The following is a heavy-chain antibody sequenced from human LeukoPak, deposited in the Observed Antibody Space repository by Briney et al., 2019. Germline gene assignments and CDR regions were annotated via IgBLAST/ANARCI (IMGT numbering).Heavy chain of an antibody. J-gene: IGHJ4*02. Sequence: GGSLRLSCAASGFTFSSYGMHWVRQAPGKGLEWVSAISGSGGSTYYADSVKGRLTISRDNSKNTLYLQMNSLRAEDTAVYYCARVVDHDYGDYYLDYWGQGTLVTVSS. V-gene: IGHV3-23*01. D-gene: IGHD4-17*01. CDR1: GFTFSSYG. CDR2: ISGSGGST. CDR3: ARVVDHDYGDYYLDY.